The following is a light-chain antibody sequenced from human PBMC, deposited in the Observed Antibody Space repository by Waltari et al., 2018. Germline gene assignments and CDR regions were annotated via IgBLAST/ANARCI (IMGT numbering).Light chain of an antibody. CDR1: TANIGSTT. Sequence: QSVLTQPPSASGSPGQRVTISCSGSTANIGSTTVNWYQQIPGTAPKLLIYTNSQRPSGVPDRFAGSKSGTSGFLAINGLQSEDEADYYCAAWDDGLNGWVFGGRTRVSVL. J-gene: IGLJ3*02. CDR2: TNS. CDR3: AAWDDGLNGWV. V-gene: IGLV1-44*01.